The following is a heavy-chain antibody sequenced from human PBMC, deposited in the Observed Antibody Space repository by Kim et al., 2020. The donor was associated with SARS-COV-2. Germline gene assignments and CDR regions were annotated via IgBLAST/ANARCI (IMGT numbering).Heavy chain of an antibody. Sequence: ASVKVSCKASGYTFTKYSIHWVRQAPGQRLEWMGWINAGTGDTRYLQKFQGRVTITRDTSVTTAYLELNSLTTEDTAVYYCARDSTSDPWGQGTLVTVSS. CDR3: ARDSTSDP. CDR2: INAGTGDT. J-gene: IGHJ5*02. V-gene: IGHV1-3*01. CDR1: GYTFTKYS. D-gene: IGHD6-13*01.